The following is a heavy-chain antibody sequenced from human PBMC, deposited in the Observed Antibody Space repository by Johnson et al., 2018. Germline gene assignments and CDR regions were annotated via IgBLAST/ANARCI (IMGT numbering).Heavy chain of an antibody. D-gene: IGHD4-17*01. V-gene: IGHV3-66*02. CDR2: IYSGANT. CDR3: ARGNYGLVRFSSRGFDI. Sequence: VQLVESGGGLVQXGGSXRLXCVGSGFTFSSYVMSWVRQAPGKGLEWVSGIYSGANTHYADSVKGRFTVPRDNSRNTLFLPMNNLRADDTAGYYCARGNYGLVRFSSRGFDIWGQGTMVTVSS. CDR1: GFTFSSYV. J-gene: IGHJ3*02.